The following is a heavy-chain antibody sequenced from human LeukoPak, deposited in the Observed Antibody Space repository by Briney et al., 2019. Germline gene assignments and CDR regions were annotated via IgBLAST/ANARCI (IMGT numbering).Heavy chain of an antibody. D-gene: IGHD1-26*01. CDR2: ISTSGST. V-gene: IGHV4-4*07. Sequence: SETLPLTCTVSGGSVNTYYWSWTRQSAGKGLEWIGHISTSGSTTYNPSLKSRVTMSVDTSKNQFSLKLSSVTAADTAVYYCAREATIVGATIIWGQGTLVTVSS. CDR3: AREATIVGATII. J-gene: IGHJ4*02. CDR1: GGSVNTYY.